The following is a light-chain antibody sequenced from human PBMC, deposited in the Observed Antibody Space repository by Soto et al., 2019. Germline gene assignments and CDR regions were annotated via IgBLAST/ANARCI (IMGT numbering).Light chain of an antibody. J-gene: IGKJ5*01. Sequence: EEVRTKSTATLAVAPGERATLSCRASQNVLSNLAWYQQKPGQAPRLLIYGASTRATGLPARFSGSGSGTQFTLTISSLQSEDFAVYFCQQYNNWPITFGQGTRLEI. CDR2: GAS. CDR1: QNVLSN. V-gene: IGKV3-15*01. CDR3: QQYNNWPIT.